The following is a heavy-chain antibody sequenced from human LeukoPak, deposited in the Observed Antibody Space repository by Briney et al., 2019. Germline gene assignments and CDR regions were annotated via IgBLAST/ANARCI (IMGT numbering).Heavy chain of an antibody. CDR3: ARDGLDYYGSGSYPVLDY. D-gene: IGHD3-10*01. CDR2: IYYSGST. Sequence: SETLSLTCTVSGGSISSYYWSWIRQPPGKGLEWIGYIYYSGSTNYNPSLKSRVTISVDTSKNQFSLKLSSVTAADTAVYYCARDGLDYYGSGSYPVLDYWGQGTLVTVSS. V-gene: IGHV4-59*01. CDR1: GGSISSYY. J-gene: IGHJ4*02.